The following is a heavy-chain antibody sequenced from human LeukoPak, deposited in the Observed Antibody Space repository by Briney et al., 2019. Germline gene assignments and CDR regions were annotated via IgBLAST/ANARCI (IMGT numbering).Heavy chain of an antibody. J-gene: IGHJ5*02. D-gene: IGHD3-3*02. Sequence: GGSLRLSCAASGFTFSSYWMSWVRQAPGKGLEWVANIKQDGSEKYYVDSVKSRFTISRDNDKNSLYLQMNSLRAEDTAVYYCANPTHFNWFDPWGQGTLVTVSS. V-gene: IGHV3-7*01. CDR2: IKQDGSEK. CDR1: GFTFSSYW. CDR3: ANPTHFNWFDP.